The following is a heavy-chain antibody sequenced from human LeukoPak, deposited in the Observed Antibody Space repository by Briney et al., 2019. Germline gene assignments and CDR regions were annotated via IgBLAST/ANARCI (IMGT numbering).Heavy chain of an antibody. CDR3: ARDQEAAMYVY. CDR1: GYTFTGYY. D-gene: IGHD5-18*01. J-gene: IGHJ4*02. Sequence: ASVKVSCKASGYTFTGYYMHWVRQAPGQGLEWMGIINPSGGSTSYAQKFQGRVTMTRDTSTSTVYMELSSLRSEDTAVYYCARDQEAAMYVYWGQGTLVTVSS. CDR2: INPSGGST. V-gene: IGHV1-46*01.